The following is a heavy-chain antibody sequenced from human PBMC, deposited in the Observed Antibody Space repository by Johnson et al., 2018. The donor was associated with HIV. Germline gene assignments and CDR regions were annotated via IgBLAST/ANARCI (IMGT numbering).Heavy chain of an antibody. D-gene: IGHD6-13*01. CDR1: GFTVSSNY. J-gene: IGHJ3*02. Sequence: MQLVESGGGLVQPGGSLRLSCAASGFTVSSNYMNWVRQAPGKGLEWVSVIYSGGSTYYADSVKGRFTISRDNSKNTLYLQVNSLRVEDTAVYYCARSGGYPNAFDMWGQGTLVTVPA. V-gene: IGHV3-66*01. CDR3: ARSGGYPNAFDM. CDR2: IYSGGST.